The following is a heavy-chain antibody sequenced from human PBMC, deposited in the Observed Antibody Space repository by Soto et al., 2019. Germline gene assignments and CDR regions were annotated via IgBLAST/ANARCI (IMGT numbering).Heavy chain of an antibody. D-gene: IGHD2-15*01. Sequence: PSETLSLTCTVSGGSIIGYYWSWIRQPPGRGLEWIGYIYYAGNTLYTPSLNSRVTISVDTSKNQFSLKLNSVTAADTAVYYCARHDAVHKLKKGLGGRGQGTTVTVSS. CDR1: GGSIIGYY. V-gene: IGHV4-59*08. CDR3: ARHDAVHKLKKGLGG. J-gene: IGHJ6*02. CDR2: IYYAGNT.